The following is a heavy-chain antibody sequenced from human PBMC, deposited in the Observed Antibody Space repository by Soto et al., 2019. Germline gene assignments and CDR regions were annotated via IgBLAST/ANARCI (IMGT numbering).Heavy chain of an antibody. CDR3: ARHGAGGGNYSGWYYSLHYYYYYGMDV. CDR1: GYTFTSYD. Sequence: ASVKVSCKASGYTFTSYDINWVRQATGQGLEWMGWMNPNSGNTGYAQKFQGRVTMTRNTSISTAYMELSSLRSEDTAVYYCARHGAGGGNYSGWYYSLHYYYYYGMDVWGQGTTVTVSS. CDR2: MNPNSGNT. J-gene: IGHJ6*02. D-gene: IGHD6-19*01. V-gene: IGHV1-8*01.